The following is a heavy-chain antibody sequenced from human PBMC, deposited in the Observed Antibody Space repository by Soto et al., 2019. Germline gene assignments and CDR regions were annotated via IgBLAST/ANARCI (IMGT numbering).Heavy chain of an antibody. J-gene: IGHJ5*02. CDR3: ARYGHWFDP. CDR1: AYSISSGYQ. V-gene: IGHV4-38-2*01. Sequence: SETLSLTCAVSAYSISSGYQWGWIRQPSGKGLEWIASIHHSGSTYSNPSLKSRVTISLDTSKNQFSLRLSSVTAADTAVYYCARYGHWFDPWGQGTLVTVSS. D-gene: IGHD4-17*01. CDR2: IHHSGST.